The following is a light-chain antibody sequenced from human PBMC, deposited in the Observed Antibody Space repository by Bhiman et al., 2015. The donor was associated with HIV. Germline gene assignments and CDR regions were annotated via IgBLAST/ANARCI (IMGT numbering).Light chain of an antibody. V-gene: IGLV2-14*03. CDR3: SAHGGSENFYV. J-gene: IGLJ1*01. Sequence: QSALTQPASVSGSPGQSITISCAGTSSDIYSYNYVSWYQQHPGKAPRLTIYDVSNRASGVSNRFSGSRSGDKAFLTISGLQAEDEADYYCSAHGGSENFYVFGTGTKVTVL. CDR1: SSDIYSYNY. CDR2: DVS.